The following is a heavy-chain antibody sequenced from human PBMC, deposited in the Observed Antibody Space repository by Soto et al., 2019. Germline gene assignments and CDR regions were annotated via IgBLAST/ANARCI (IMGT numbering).Heavy chain of an antibody. Sequence: QVQLVESGGGVVQPGRSLRLSCAASGFTFSSYAMHWVRQAPGKGLEWVAVISYDGSNKYYADSVKGRFTISRDNSKNTLYLQMNSLRAADTAVYYCARVRGATGAASNHYYYYGMDVWGQGTTVTVSS. CDR2: ISYDGSNK. D-gene: IGHD1-26*01. V-gene: IGHV3-30-3*01. J-gene: IGHJ6*02. CDR3: ARVRGATGAASNHYYYYGMDV. CDR1: GFTFSSYA.